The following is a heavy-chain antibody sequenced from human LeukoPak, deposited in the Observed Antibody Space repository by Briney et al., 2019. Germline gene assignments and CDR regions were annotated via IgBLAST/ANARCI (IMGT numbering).Heavy chain of an antibody. CDR1: GGSISSYY. CDR3: AREDYYDSSGQLLIDY. Sequence: PSETLSLTCTVSGGSISSYYWSWIRQPAGKGLEWIGRIYTSGSTNYSPSLKSRVTMSVDTSKNQFSLKLSSVTAADTAVYYCAREDYYDSSGQLLIDYWGQGTLVTVSS. J-gene: IGHJ4*02. D-gene: IGHD3-22*01. CDR2: IYTSGST. V-gene: IGHV4-4*07.